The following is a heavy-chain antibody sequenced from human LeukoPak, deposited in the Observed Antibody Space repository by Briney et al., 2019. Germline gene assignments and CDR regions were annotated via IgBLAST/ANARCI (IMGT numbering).Heavy chain of an antibody. CDR2: INPSGGST. CDR1: GYTFTSYY. CDR3: ARGATVTYSYYYMDV. V-gene: IGHV1-46*01. Sequence: ASVKVSCKASGYTFTSYYMYWVRQAPGQGLEWMGIINPSGGSTSYAQKFQGRVTMTRDTSTSTVYMELSRLRSDDTAVYYCARGATVTYSYYYMDVWGKGTTVTVSS. J-gene: IGHJ6*03. D-gene: IGHD4-17*01.